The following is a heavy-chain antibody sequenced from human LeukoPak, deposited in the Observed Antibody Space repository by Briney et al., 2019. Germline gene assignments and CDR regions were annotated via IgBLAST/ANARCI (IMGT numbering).Heavy chain of an antibody. CDR3: ARLRMTWFDP. J-gene: IGHJ5*02. CDR2: IYYSGST. D-gene: IGHD3-10*01. CDR1: GGSISSYY. V-gene: IGHV4-59*08. Sequence: SETLSLTCTVSGGSISSYYWSWIRQPPGKGLEWIGYIYYSGSTNYNPSLKSRVTISVDTSKNQFSLKLSSVTAADTAVYCCARLRMTWFDPWGQGTLVTVSS.